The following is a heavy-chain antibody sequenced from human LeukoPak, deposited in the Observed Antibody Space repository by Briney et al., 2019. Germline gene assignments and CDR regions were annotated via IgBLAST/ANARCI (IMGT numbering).Heavy chain of an antibody. CDR3: ARTIAVAGIDAFDI. Sequence: GASVKVSCKASGYTFTIYDINWVRQATGQGLEWMGWMNPNSGNTGYAQKFQGRVTMTRDMSTSTVYMELSSLRSEDTAVYYCARTIAVAGIDAFDIWGQGTMVTVSS. CDR2: MNPNSGNT. V-gene: IGHV1-8*02. CDR1: GYTFTIYD. J-gene: IGHJ3*02. D-gene: IGHD6-19*01.